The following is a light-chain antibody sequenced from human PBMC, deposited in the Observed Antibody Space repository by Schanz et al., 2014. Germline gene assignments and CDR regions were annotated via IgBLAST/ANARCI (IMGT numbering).Light chain of an antibody. J-gene: IGLJ2*01. V-gene: IGLV2-14*02. Sequence: QSVLTQPASVSGSPGQSITISCTGTSSDVGSYNLVSWYQQHPGKAPKLMIYEGSERPSGVSNRFSGSKSGNTASLTVSGLQAEDEADYYCSSYAGSDNLIFGGGTKLTVL. CDR2: EGS. CDR3: SSYAGSDNLI. CDR1: SSDVGSYNL.